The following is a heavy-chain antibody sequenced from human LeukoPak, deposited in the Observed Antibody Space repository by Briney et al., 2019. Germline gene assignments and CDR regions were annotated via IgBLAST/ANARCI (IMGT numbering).Heavy chain of an antibody. CDR1: GGTFSSFA. D-gene: IGHD3-22*01. CDR3: ARFGSGYYSFDY. V-gene: IGHV1-69*13. J-gene: IGHJ4*02. CDR2: IIPILGTA. Sequence: SVKVSCKASGGTFSSFAISWVRQAPGQGLEWMGGIIPILGTANYAQKFQGRVTITADESTSTAYMELSSLRSEDTAVYYCARFGSGYYSFDYWGQGTLVTVSS.